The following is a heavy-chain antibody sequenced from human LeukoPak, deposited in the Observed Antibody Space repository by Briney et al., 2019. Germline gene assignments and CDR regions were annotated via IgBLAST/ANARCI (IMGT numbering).Heavy chain of an antibody. CDR1: GGSFSGYY. V-gene: IGHV4-34*01. CDR3: ARVRKQLAAKNYYYYYYMDV. Sequence: PSETLSLTCAVYGGSFSGYYWSWIRQPPGKGLEWIGEINHSGSTNYNPSLKSRVTISVDTSKNQFSLKLSSVTAADTAVYYCARVRKQLAAKNYYYYYYMDVWGKGTTVTISS. J-gene: IGHJ6*03. CDR2: INHSGST. D-gene: IGHD6-13*01.